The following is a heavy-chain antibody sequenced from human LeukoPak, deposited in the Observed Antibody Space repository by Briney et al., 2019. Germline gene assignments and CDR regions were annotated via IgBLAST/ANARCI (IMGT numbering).Heavy chain of an antibody. CDR1: GFTFDDYV. CDR2: ISWNSGSI. V-gene: IGHV3-9*01. CDR3: AKDIGSGSYYNFDN. J-gene: IGHJ4*02. Sequence: SLRVSCVASGFTFDDYVMHWVRQAPGKGLEWVAGISWNSGSIGYADSLKGRFIISRDNAKNSLYLQMNSLRAEDTALYYCAKDIGSGSYYNFDNWGQGTLVTVSS. D-gene: IGHD3-10*01.